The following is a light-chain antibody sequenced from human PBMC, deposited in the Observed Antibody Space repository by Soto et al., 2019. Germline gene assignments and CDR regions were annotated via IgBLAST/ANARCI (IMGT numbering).Light chain of an antibody. CDR1: QSVSSY. V-gene: IGKV3-11*01. CDR2: DAS. J-gene: IGKJ5*01. CDR3: QKRSNWPSIT. Sequence: EIVLTQSPATLSLSPGERATLSCRASQSVSSYLAWYQQKPGQAPRLLIYDASNRATGIPARFSGSGSGTDFTLTINSLEPEDSAVYYCQKRSNWPSITFGQGTRLEIK.